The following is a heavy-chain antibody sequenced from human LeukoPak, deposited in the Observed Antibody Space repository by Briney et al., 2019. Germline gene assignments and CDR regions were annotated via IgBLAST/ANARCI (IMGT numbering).Heavy chain of an antibody. CDR1: GYTFPSYY. CDR2: INPSGGST. V-gene: IGHV1-46*01. J-gene: IGHJ6*03. Sequence: GASVKVFCKASGYTFPSYYMHWVRQAPGQGLEGMGIINPSGGSTSYAKKFQGRVTMTRDTSTSTVYMEQSSLRSEDTAVYYCSRETEDSSGWYYYYYYYRDVWGKGTTDTISS. D-gene: IGHD6-19*01. CDR3: SRETEDSSGWYYYYYYYRDV.